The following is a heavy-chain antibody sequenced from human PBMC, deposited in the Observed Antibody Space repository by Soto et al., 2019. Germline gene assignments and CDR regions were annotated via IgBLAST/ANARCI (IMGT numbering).Heavy chain of an antibody. V-gene: IGHV3-15*01. Sequence: PGGSLRLSCAASGFTFSNAWMSWVRQAPGKGLEWVGRIKSKIDGGTTDYAAPVKGRFTISRDDSKNTLYLQMNSLKTEDTAVYYCTSTDDFGDYAYFDYWGQGTLVTVSS. D-gene: IGHD4-17*01. J-gene: IGHJ4*02. CDR1: GFTFSNAW. CDR3: TSTDDFGDYAYFDY. CDR2: IKSKIDGGTT.